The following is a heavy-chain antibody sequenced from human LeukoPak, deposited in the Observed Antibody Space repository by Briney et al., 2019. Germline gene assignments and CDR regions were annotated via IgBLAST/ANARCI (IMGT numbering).Heavy chain of an antibody. CDR3: AKSSPTDY. V-gene: IGHV3-30*18. Sequence: GGSLRLSCVASGFTFSSYSMNWVRQAPGKGLEWVAVISYDGINKYYADSVKGRFTISRDNSKSALFLQMNSLRPEDTAVYYCAKSSPTDYWGQGTLVTVSS. J-gene: IGHJ4*02. CDR1: GFTFSSYS. D-gene: IGHD1-26*01. CDR2: ISYDGINK.